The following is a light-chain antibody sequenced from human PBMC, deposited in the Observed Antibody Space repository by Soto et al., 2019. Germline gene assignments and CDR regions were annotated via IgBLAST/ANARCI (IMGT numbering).Light chain of an antibody. CDR3: HQYRDYPVT. Sequence: DIQMTQSPSTLSASVGDRVTITCRASQSVDIWLAWYQQKPGKAPKLLIHKASTLDDGVPSRFTGSGSGTDFTLTISSLQPYDVGTYYCHQYRDYPVTFGGGTKVEIK. V-gene: IGKV1-5*03. J-gene: IGKJ4*01. CDR2: KAS. CDR1: QSVDIW.